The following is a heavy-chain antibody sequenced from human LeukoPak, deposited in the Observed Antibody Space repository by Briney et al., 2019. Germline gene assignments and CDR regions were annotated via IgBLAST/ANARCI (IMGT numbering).Heavy chain of an antibody. V-gene: IGHV1-2*02. CDR3: ARVAVLMLYGSSFYYFDY. J-gene: IGHJ4*02. CDR2: INPNSGGT. D-gene: IGHD2-8*01. CDR1: GYTFTDFY. Sequence: ASVKVSCKASGYTFTDFYIHWVRPAPGQGLEWMGWINPNSGGTNYAQKSQGRVTMTRDTSISTAYIELSRLRSDDTAVYYCARVAVLMLYGSSFYYFDYWGQGALVTVSS.